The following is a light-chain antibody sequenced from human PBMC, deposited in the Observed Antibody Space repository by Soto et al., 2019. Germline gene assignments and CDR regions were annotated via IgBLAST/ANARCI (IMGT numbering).Light chain of an antibody. Sequence: QYALTQPLSVSWSPGHSVTISCTGTSSDVGGYNYVSWYQQHPGKAPKLMIYDVTTRPSGVPDRFSGSKSGNTASLTISGLQAEDEADYYCSSHAGSYVVFGTGTKVTVL. CDR1: SSDVGGYNY. J-gene: IGLJ1*01. CDR2: DVT. V-gene: IGLV2-11*01. CDR3: SSHAGSYVV.